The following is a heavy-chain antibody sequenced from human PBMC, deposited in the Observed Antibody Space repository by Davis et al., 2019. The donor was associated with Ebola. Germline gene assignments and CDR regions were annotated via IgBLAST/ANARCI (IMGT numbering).Heavy chain of an antibody. D-gene: IGHD2-2*02. CDR2: ISDSGGSA. V-gene: IGHV3-23*01. J-gene: IGHJ4*02. CDR3: AKLGCSVTSCYTGTYFDS. CDR1: GFTFSSYA. Sequence: GGSLRLSCAASGFTFSSYAMTWVRQAPGKGLEWVSAISDSGGSAYYADSVKGRFTISRDNSKNTLHVQINSLRAEDTAVYYCAKLGCSVTSCYTGTYFDSWGQGTLVTVSS.